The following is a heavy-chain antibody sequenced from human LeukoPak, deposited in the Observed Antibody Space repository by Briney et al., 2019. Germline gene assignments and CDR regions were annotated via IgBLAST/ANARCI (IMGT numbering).Heavy chain of an antibody. CDR1: GGSFSGYY. CDR3: ARGLDLSGNYYYGMDV. J-gene: IGHJ6*02. Sequence: SETLSLTCAVYGGSFSGYYWSWIRQPPGKGLEWIGEINHSGSTNYNPSLKSRVTISVDTSKNQFSLKLSSVTAADTAAYYCARGLDLSGNYYYGMDVWGQGTTVTVSS. V-gene: IGHV4-34*01. D-gene: IGHD1-14*01. CDR2: INHSGST.